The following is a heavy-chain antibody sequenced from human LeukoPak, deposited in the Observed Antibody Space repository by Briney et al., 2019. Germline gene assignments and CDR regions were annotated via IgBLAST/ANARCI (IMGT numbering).Heavy chain of an antibody. J-gene: IGHJ5*02. V-gene: IGHV4-34*01. CDR1: GGSFSGYY. CDR2: INHSGST. CDR3: ARGGARYCSSTSCQREGWFDP. D-gene: IGHD2-2*01. Sequence: SETLSLTRAVYGGSFSGYYWSWIRQPPGKGLEWIGEINHSGSTNYNPSLKSRVTISVDKSKNQFSLKLSSVTAADTAVYYCARGGARYCSSTSCQREGWFDPWGQGTLVTVSS.